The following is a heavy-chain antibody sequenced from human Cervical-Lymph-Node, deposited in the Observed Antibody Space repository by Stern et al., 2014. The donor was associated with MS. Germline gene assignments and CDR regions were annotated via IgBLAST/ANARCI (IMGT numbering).Heavy chain of an antibody. CDR2: ISRGGTSV. J-gene: IGHJ4*02. CDR1: GFTFSDYY. CDR3: VRDLCKSRICYPVDY. V-gene: IGHV3-11*01. D-gene: IGHD2-15*01. Sequence: MQLVESGGGLVKAGGSLRLSCAASGFTFSDYYMSWIRQAPGKGLEWVSYISRGGTSVYYAESVEGRFTISRDNAKNSLFLQMNSLRAEDTAIYYCVRDLCKSRICYPVDYWGQGTPVTVSS.